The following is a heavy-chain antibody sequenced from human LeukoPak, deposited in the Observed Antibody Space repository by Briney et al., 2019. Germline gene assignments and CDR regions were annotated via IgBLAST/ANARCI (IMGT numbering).Heavy chain of an antibody. CDR1: GFTFSPYG. CDR3: AKDRGSGYCSSTSCSNWFDP. Sequence: GGSLTLSCAASGFTFSPYGMHWVRQAPGKGLEWVAVISYDGSNKYYADSVKGRFTISRANSNHTLYLQMNSLRAEDRGVYYCAKDRGSGYCSSTSCSNWFDPWGQGTLVSVSS. V-gene: IGHV3-30*18. J-gene: IGHJ5*02. D-gene: IGHD2-2*01. CDR2: ISYDGSNK.